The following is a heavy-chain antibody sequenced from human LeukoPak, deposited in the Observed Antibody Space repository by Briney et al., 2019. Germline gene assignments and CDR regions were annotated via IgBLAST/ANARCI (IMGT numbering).Heavy chain of an antibody. Sequence: GGSLRLSCAASGINVGSNYMNWVRQAPGRGLEWVSVMYSEGGTNYADSVKGRFTISRDYLKNTLYLQMNSLRAEDTAVYYCARRCWELPSQEDWFDPWGQGTLVTVSS. V-gene: IGHV3-66*01. CDR1: GINVGSNY. J-gene: IGHJ5*02. D-gene: IGHD1-26*01. CDR3: ARRCWELPSQEDWFDP. CDR2: MYSEGGT.